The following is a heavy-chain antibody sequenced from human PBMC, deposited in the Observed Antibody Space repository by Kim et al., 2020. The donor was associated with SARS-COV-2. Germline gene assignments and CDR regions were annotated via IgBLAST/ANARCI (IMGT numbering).Heavy chain of an antibody. D-gene: IGHD3-10*01. CDR3: ARDFSSGSYLGY. J-gene: IGHJ4*02. Sequence: GGSLRLSCAASGFTFSSYSMNWVRQAPGKGLEWVSSISSSSSYIYYADSVKGRFTISRDNAKNSLYLQMNSLRAEDTAVYYCARDFSSGSYLGYWGQGTLVTVSS. V-gene: IGHV3-21*01. CDR2: ISSSSSYI. CDR1: GFTFSSYS.